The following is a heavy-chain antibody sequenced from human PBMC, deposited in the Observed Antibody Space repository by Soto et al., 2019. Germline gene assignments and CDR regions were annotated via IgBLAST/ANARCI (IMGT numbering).Heavy chain of an antibody. D-gene: IGHD3-3*01. CDR1: GGSVSSGSYY. V-gene: IGHV4-61*01. CDR3: ARATSHFGVVTYFDY. CDR2: IYYSGST. J-gene: IGHJ4*02. Sequence: ASETLSLTCPVSGGSVSSGSYYWSWIRQPPGKGLEWIGYIYYSGSTNYNPSLKSRFTISLDTSKTQLSLKLRSVTAADAAVYYCARATSHFGVVTYFDYWGQGTLVTVSS.